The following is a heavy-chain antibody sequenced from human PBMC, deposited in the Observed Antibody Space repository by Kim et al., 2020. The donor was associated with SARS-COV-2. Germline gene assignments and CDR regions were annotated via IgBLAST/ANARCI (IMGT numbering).Heavy chain of an antibody. CDR3: ARAYRPQDYYYGSGYRYGDYYYYGMDV. D-gene: IGHD3-10*01. Sequence: GGSLRLSCAASGFTFSSYWMHWVRQAPGKGLVWVSRINSDGSSTSYADSVKGRFTISRDNAKNTLYLQMNSLRAEDTAVYYCARAYRPQDYYYGSGYRYGDYYYYGMDVWGQGTTVTVSS. V-gene: IGHV3-74*01. CDR1: GFTFSSYW. CDR2: INSDGSST. J-gene: IGHJ6*02.